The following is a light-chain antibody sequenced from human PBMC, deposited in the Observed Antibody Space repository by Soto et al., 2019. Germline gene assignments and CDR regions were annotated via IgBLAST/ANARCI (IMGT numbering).Light chain of an antibody. V-gene: IGKV3-20*01. CDR3: LQYGGSPRT. CDR2: GAS. CDR1: QTVISSY. J-gene: IGKJ2*01. Sequence: EIVLTQSPGTLSLSPGERATLSCRASQTVISSYLAWYQQKPGQAPRLLIFGASSRATGIPDRFSGSGSGTDFTLTISGLEPDDFPLCYCLQYGGSPRTFGQGTKLEIK.